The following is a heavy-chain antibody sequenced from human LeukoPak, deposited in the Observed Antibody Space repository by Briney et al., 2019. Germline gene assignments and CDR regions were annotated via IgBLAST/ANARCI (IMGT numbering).Heavy chain of an antibody. CDR2: IYYSGNT. CDR3: ARDIRPSIAAATNWFDP. Sequence: SQTLSLTCTVSGGSISSGGFYWSWIRQHPGKGLEWIGYIYYSGNTYYNPSLKSRLSISVDTSKNQFSLRLSSVTAADTAVYYCARDIRPSIAAATNWFDPWGQGTLVTVSS. CDR1: GGSISSGGFY. V-gene: IGHV4-31*03. D-gene: IGHD6-13*01. J-gene: IGHJ5*02.